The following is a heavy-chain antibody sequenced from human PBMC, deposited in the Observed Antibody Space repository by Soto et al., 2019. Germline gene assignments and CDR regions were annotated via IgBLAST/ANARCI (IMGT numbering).Heavy chain of an antibody. V-gene: IGHV3-30*02. CDR1: GFIFSHHG. CDR2: MSYDGSDT. D-gene: IGHD3-10*02. J-gene: IGHJ5*02. Sequence: PGGPLIPSRGGPGFIFSHHGTHWVRQTPGKGLEWVAFMSYDGSDTFYADSVKGRFTISRDNSKNTRFLHMSNLRAEDTAMYYCTIVRVADSALDPWGQGTLVTVSS. CDR3: TIVRVADSALDP.